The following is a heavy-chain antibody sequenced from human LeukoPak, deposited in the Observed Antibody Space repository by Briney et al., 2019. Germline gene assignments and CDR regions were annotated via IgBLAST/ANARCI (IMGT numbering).Heavy chain of an antibody. CDR3: AREVGIAAAGWRA. D-gene: IGHD6-13*01. J-gene: IGHJ5*02. CDR2: ISSSSSYI. V-gene: IGHV3-21*01. Sequence: GGSLRLSCAASGFTFSSYSMNWVRQAPGKGLGWVSSISSSSSYIYYADSVKGRFTISRDNAKNSLYLQMNSLRAEDTAVYYCAREVGIAAAGWRAWGQGTLVTVSS. CDR1: GFTFSSYS.